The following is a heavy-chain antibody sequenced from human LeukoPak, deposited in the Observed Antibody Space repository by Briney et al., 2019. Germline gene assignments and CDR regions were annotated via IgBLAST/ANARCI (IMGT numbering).Heavy chain of an antibody. CDR2: MNPNSGNT. CDR3: ARGDFGTIGY. CDR1: GYTFTSYD. Sequence: ASVKVSCKASGYTFTSYDINWVRQATGQGLEWMGWMNPNSGNTGYAQKFQGRVTMTRNTSISTAYMELRSLRSDDTAMYYCARGDFGTIGYWGQGTLVTVSS. D-gene: IGHD3-10*01. V-gene: IGHV1-8*01. J-gene: IGHJ4*02.